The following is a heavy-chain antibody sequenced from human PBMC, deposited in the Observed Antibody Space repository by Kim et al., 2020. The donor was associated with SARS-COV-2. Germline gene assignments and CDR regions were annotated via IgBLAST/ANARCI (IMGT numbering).Heavy chain of an antibody. Sequence: ASVKVSCKASGYTFTSYAMNWVRQAPGQGLEWMGWINTNTGNPTYAQGFTGRFVFSLDTSVSTAYLQISSLKAEDTAVYYCARSGLSVWGSYRWGDWFDPWGQGTLVTVSS. V-gene: IGHV7-4-1*02. CDR2: INTNTGNP. J-gene: IGHJ5*02. D-gene: IGHD3-16*02. CDR3: ARSGLSVWGSYRWGDWFDP. CDR1: GYTFTSYA.